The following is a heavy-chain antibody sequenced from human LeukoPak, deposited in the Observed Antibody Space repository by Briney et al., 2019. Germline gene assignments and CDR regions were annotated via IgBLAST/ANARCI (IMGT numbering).Heavy chain of an antibody. V-gene: IGHV1-18*01. J-gene: IGHJ5*02. Sequence: ASVKVSCKASGYTFTSYGISWVRQAPGQGLEWMGWISAYNGNTNYAQKLQGRVTMTTDTSTSTAYMELRSLRSDDTAVYYCARDGEYYDFWSGYYSTTNWFDPWGQGTLVTVSS. CDR1: GYTFTSYG. CDR2: ISAYNGNT. D-gene: IGHD3-3*01. CDR3: ARDGEYYDFWSGYYSTTNWFDP.